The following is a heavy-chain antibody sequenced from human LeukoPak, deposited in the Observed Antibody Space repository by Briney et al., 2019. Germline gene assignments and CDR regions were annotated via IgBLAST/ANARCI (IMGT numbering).Heavy chain of an antibody. CDR3: ARDPSIITMVRGVTNNGDY. J-gene: IGHJ4*02. D-gene: IGHD3-10*01. CDR2: IYSGGST. CDR1: GFTVSSNY. Sequence: GGSLRLSCAASGFTVSSNYMSWVRQAPGKGLEWVSVIYSGGSTYYADFVKGRFTISRDNSKNTLYLQMNSLRAEDTAVYYCARDPSIITMVRGVTNNGDYWGQGTLVTVSS. V-gene: IGHV3-66*01.